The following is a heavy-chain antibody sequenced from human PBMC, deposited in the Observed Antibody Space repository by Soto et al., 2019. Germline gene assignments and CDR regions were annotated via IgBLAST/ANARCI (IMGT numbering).Heavy chain of an antibody. CDR3: ARDLARVVGDIPFYSYGMDV. CDR2: IYTSGST. CDR1: GGSISSYY. V-gene: IGHV4-4*07. J-gene: IGHJ6*02. Sequence: SETLSLTCTVSGGSISSYYWSWIRQPAGKGLEWIGRIYTSGSTNYNPSLKSRVTMSVDTSKNQFSLKLSSVTAADTAVYYCARDLARVVGDIPFYSYGMDVWGQGTPVTVSS. D-gene: IGHD1-26*01.